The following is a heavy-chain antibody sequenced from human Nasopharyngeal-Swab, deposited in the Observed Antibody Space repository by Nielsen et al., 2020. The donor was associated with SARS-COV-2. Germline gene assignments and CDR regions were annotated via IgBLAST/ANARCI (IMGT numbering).Heavy chain of an antibody. Sequence: GGSLRLSCAASGFTVSSNYMSWVRQAPGKGPEWVSRIDNDGRRTFYADLVKGRFTISRDNTKNTLYLQMNSLRAEDTAVYYCARGCVLTGPSCYYYGMDVWGQGTTVTVSS. CDR1: GFTVSSNY. D-gene: IGHD3-9*01. CDR3: ARGCVLTGPSCYYYGMDV. V-gene: IGHV3-53*01. CDR2: IDNDGRRT. J-gene: IGHJ6*02.